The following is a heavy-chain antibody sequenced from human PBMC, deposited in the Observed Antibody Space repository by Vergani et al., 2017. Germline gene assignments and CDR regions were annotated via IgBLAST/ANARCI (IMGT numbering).Heavy chain of an antibody. CDR3: AKGGLSWNDQQPDY. V-gene: IGHV3-23*01. CDR2: ISISGDST. J-gene: IGHJ4*02. D-gene: IGHD1-1*01. Sequence: EVQLLESGGGLVQPGGSLRLSCATSGLAFTTYAMTWVRQAPGKGLEWVSTISISGDSTYYADSVKGRFTISRDNSKNTLFLQMNSLRAEDTAVYYCAKGGLSWNDQQPDYWGQGTLVTVSS. CDR1: GLAFTTYA.